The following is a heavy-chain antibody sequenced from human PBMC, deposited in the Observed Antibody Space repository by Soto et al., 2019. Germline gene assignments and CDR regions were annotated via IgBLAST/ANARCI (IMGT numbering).Heavy chain of an antibody. Sequence: GGSLRLSCAASGFTFSSYGMHWVRQAPGKGLEWVAVISYDGSNKYYADSVKGRFTISRDNSKNTLYLQMNSLRAEDTAVYYCAKDQIKRWLPYYKNYYYYYGMDVWGQGTTVTVSS. V-gene: IGHV3-30*18. CDR1: GFTFSSYG. CDR3: AKDQIKRWLPYYKNYYYYYGMDV. J-gene: IGHJ6*02. D-gene: IGHD1-26*01. CDR2: ISYDGSNK.